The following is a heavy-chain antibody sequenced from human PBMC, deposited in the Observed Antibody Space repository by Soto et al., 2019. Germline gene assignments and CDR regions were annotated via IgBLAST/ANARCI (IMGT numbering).Heavy chain of an antibody. CDR3: ARWVPYGDYVSY. CDR1: GYTFTSYC. Sequence: ASVKVSCKASGYTFTSYCISWVRQAPGQGLEWMGWISAYNGNTNYAQKLQGRVTMTTDTSTSTAYMELRSLRSDDTAVYYCARWVPYGDYVSYWGQGTLVTVSS. J-gene: IGHJ4*02. V-gene: IGHV1-18*01. D-gene: IGHD4-17*01. CDR2: ISAYNGNT.